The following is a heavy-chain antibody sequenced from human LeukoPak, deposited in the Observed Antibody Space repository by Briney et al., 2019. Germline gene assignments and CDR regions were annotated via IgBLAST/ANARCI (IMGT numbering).Heavy chain of an antibody. D-gene: IGHD5-18*01. CDR2: IRQDGGET. CDR1: GFTFSTYW. V-gene: IGHV3-7*03. J-gene: IGHJ5*02. CDR3: ARTNVYGYDH. Sequence: GGSLRLSCAASGFTFSTYWMTWVRQAPGKGLEWVANIRQDGGETKYADSVKGRFTISRDNPKNSLYLQMNNLRAEDTAVYYCARTNVYGYDHWGQGTLVTVSS.